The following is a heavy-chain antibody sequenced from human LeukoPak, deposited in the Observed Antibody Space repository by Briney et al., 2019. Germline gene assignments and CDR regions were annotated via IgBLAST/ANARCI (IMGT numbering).Heavy chain of an antibody. CDR2: IKQDGSDM. Sequence: GGSLRLSCAASGFTFSTYWMSWVRQAPGKGLEWVANIKQDGSDMYYVDSVRGRLTISRDNAKNSLFLQMDSLRVEDTAMYYCARDGGRMTMDYWGQGALVTVSS. J-gene: IGHJ4*02. CDR1: GFTFSTYW. CDR3: ARDGGRMTMDY. V-gene: IGHV3-7*03. D-gene: IGHD4/OR15-4a*01.